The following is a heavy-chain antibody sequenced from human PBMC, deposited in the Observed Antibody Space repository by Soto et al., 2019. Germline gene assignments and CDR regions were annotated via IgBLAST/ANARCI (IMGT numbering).Heavy chain of an antibody. CDR1: GDSITSTSYY. V-gene: IGHV4-39*01. D-gene: IGHD6-13*01. CDR3: ARRLFSSTWPSYFDY. CDR2: IHYSGST. J-gene: IGHJ4*02. Sequence: SETLSLTCTVSGDSITSTSYYWGWTRQPSGKGLEWIGCIHYSGSTYYNPSLRSRVTSSVDTSKNQFSLKVSSVTAADTAVYYCARRLFSSTWPSYFDYWDEGTLVTVSS.